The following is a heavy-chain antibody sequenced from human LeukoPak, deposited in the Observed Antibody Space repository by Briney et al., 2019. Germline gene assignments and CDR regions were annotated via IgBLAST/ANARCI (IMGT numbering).Heavy chain of an antibody. Sequence: PGGSLRLSCAASGFTLSSYWMSWVRQAPGKGLEWVANIKQDGSEKYYVDSVKGRFTISRDNAKNSLYLQMNSLRAEDTAVYYCARGRSSSGYWGQGTLVTVSS. CDR3: ARGRSSSGY. J-gene: IGHJ4*02. CDR1: GFTLSSYW. D-gene: IGHD6-13*01. V-gene: IGHV3-7*01. CDR2: IKQDGSEK.